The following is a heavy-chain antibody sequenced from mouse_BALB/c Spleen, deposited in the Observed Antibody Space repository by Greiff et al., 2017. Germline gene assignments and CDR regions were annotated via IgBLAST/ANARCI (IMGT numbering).Heavy chain of an antibody. D-gene: IGHD2-4*01. V-gene: IGHV1-7*01. CDR1: GYTFTSYW. CDR2: INPSTGYT. Sequence: VQLQQSGAELAKPGASVKMSCKASGYTFTSYWMHWVKQRPGQGLEWIGYINPSTGYTEYNQKFKGKATLTADKSSSTAYLQLSSLTSEDTAVYYCASGRLRRYAIDYWGQGTPVTVSA. J-gene: IGHJ3*01. CDR3: ASGRLRRYAIDY.